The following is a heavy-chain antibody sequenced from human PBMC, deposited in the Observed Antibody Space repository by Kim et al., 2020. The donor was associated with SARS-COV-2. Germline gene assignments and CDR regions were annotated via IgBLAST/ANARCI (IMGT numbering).Heavy chain of an antibody. J-gene: IGHJ6*03. V-gene: IGHV3-11*01. CDR3: ARDPPGIFFHYYMDV. Sequence: DSVKGRFTISRDNAKNSLYLQMNSLRAEDTAVYYCARDPPGIFFHYYMDVWGKGTTVTVSS. D-gene: IGHD3-3*01.